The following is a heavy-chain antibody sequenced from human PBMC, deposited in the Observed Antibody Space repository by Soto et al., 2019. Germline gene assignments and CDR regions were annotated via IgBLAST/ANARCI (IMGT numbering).Heavy chain of an antibody. D-gene: IGHD3-10*01. Sequence: GGSLRLSCAASGFTFSSYGMHWVRQAPGKGLEWVAVISYDGSNKYYADSVKGRFTISRDNSKNTLYLQMNSLRAEDTAVYYCAKLLLWFGEYPRALDYWGQGTLVTVSS. CDR3: AKLLLWFGEYPRALDY. CDR2: ISYDGSNK. J-gene: IGHJ4*02. V-gene: IGHV3-30*18. CDR1: GFTFSSYG.